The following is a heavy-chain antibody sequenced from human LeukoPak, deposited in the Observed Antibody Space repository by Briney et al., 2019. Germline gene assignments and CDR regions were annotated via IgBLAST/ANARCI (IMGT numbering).Heavy chain of an antibody. V-gene: IGHV3-30*02. Sequence: GGSLRLSCAASGFTFSCYGMHWVRQAPGKGLEWVAFIRYDGSNKYYADSVKGRFTISRDNSKNTLYLQMNSLRDEDTAVYYCAKGYGDYGDWYYYYMDVWGKGTTVTVSS. CDR3: AKGYGDYGDWYYYYMDV. CDR1: GFTFSCYG. D-gene: IGHD4-17*01. J-gene: IGHJ6*03. CDR2: IRYDGSNK.